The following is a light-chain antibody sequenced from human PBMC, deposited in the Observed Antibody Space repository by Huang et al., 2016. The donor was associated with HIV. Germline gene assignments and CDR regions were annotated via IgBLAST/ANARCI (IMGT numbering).Light chain of an antibody. CDR3: QQYSSFPWT. CDR2: KAS. CDR1: QSIGSW. V-gene: IGKV1-5*03. J-gene: IGKJ2*02. Sequence: DIQLTQSPSTLSASVGDRVTITCRASQSIGSWLAWYQQKQGKSPKLLIYKASSLESGVPSRFSGSGSGTEFTLTISSLQPDDFATFFCQQYSSFPWTFGQGTKLESK.